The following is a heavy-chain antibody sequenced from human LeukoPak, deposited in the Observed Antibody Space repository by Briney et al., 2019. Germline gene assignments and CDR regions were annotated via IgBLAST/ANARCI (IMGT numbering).Heavy chain of an antibody. J-gene: IGHJ4*02. CDR2: INHSGST. CDR3: ARARGYSYGSEFDH. Sequence: PSETLSLTCAIYGGSFSGYYWSWIRQPPGKGLEWIGEINHSGSTNYNPSLKSRVSISIDTSKNRFSLRLSSVTAAETAVYYCARARGYSYGSEFDHWGQGTLVTVSS. V-gene: IGHV4-34*01. D-gene: IGHD5-18*01. CDR1: GGSFSGYY.